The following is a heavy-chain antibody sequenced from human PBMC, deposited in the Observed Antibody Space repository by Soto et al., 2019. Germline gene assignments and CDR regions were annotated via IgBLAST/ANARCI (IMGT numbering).Heavy chain of an antibody. CDR2: ISYDGSNK. D-gene: IGHD3-22*01. CDR1: GFTFSSYA. J-gene: IGHJ4*02. CDR3: ARDPSPLNYYDSSGYYPPYYLDY. Sequence: GGSLRLSCAASGFTFSSYAMHWVRQAPGKGLEWVAVISYDGSNKYYADSVKGRFTISRDNSKNTLYLQMNSLRAEDTAVYYCARDPSPLNYYDSSGYYPPYYLDYWGQGT. V-gene: IGHV3-30-3*01.